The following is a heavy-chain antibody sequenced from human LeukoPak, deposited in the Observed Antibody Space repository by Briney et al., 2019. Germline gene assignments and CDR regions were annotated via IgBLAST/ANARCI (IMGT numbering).Heavy chain of an antibody. V-gene: IGHV4-4*07. Sequence: SXTLSLTCTVSGGSISSYYWSWIRQPAGKGLEWIGRIYTSGSTNYNPSLKSRVTMSVDTSKNQFSLKLSSVTAADTAVYYCARDRTPLGYYYYMDVWGKGTTVTVSS. CDR2: IYTSGST. CDR3: ARDRTPLGYYYYMDV. D-gene: IGHD7-27*01. J-gene: IGHJ6*03. CDR1: GGSISSYY.